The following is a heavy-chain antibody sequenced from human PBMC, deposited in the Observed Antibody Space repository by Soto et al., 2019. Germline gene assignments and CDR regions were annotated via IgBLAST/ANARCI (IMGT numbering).Heavy chain of an antibody. CDR3: ARARSFDTAMVRKFDY. D-gene: IGHD5-18*01. V-gene: IGHV4-4*02. CDR2: IYHSGST. CDR1: GGSISSSNW. Sequence: SETLPHTCAVSGGSISSSNWWSWVRQTPGKGLEWIGEIYHSGSTNYNPSLKSRVTISVDKSKNQFSLKLSSVTAADTAVYYCARARSFDTAMVRKFDYWGQGTLVTVSS. J-gene: IGHJ4*02.